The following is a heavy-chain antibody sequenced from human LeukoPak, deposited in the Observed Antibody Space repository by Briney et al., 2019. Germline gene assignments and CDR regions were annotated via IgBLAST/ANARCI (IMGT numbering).Heavy chain of an antibody. CDR2: INTGNGGT. J-gene: IGHJ4*02. V-gene: IGHV1-2*02. Sequence: ASVKVSCKASGYTFTSYAIHWVRQAAGQRLEWLGWINTGNGGTNYAQKFQGRVTMTRDTSISTAYMELSRLRSDDTAVYYCARGSQFNYWGQGTLVTVSS. CDR3: ARGSQFNY. D-gene: IGHD6-6*01. CDR1: GYTFTSYA.